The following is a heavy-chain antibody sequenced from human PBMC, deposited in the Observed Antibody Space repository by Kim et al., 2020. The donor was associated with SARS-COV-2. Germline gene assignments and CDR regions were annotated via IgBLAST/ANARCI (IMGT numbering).Heavy chain of an antibody. J-gene: IGHJ3*02. CDR3: AKCHSDWGNDAFDI. CDR2: IRGGGAAT. Sequence: GGSLRLSCAASGFTFSNYAMSWVRQAPGKGLEWVSYIRGGGAATHYAGSVKGRCTISRDNFKNTLYLQVDSLRAEDTAVYYCAKCHSDWGNDAFDIWGLGTMVTVSS. D-gene: IGHD3-16*01. V-gene: IGHV3-23*01. CDR1: GFTFSNYA.